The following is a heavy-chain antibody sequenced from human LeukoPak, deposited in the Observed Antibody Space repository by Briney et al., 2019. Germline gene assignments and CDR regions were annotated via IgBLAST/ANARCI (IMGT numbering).Heavy chain of an antibody. CDR3: ARAPSEIGGYYPEYFRH. CDR2: INTDGSIK. CDR1: GFTFRSYW. V-gene: IGHV3-74*03. Sequence: PGGSLRLSCAASGFTFRSYWMHWVRQVPGKGLVWVSRINTDGSIKTYADSVKGRFTISRDNAKKTVSLQMNSLRPEDTGVYYCARAPSEIGGYYPEYFRHWGQGTLVTVSS. J-gene: IGHJ1*01. D-gene: IGHD3-22*01.